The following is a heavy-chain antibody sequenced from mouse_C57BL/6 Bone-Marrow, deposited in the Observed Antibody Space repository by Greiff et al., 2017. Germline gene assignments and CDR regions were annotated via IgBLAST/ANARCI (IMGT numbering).Heavy chain of an antibody. J-gene: IGHJ4*01. CDR2: LSPRSGNT. V-gene: IGHV1-81*01. CDR1: GYTFTSYG. CDR3: AREGMGLRLYAMDY. Sequence: VQLQQSGAELARPGASVKLSCKASGYTFTSYGISWVKQRTGPGLEWIGELSPRSGNTYYNEKFKGKATLTADKSSSTAYMELRSLTSEDSAVYFCAREGMGLRLYAMDYWGQGTSVTVSS. D-gene: IGHD1-1*01.